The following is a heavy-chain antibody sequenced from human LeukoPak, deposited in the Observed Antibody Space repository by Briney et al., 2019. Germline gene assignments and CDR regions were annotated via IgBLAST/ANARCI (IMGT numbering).Heavy chain of an antibody. V-gene: IGHV1-18*01. D-gene: IGHD3-22*01. Sequence: ASVEVSCKASGYTFTSYGISWVRQAPGQGLEWMGWISAYNGNTNYAQKLQGRVTMTTDTSTSTAYMELRSLRSDDTAVYYCARVDYYDSSGYYYYWFDPWGQGTLVTVSS. CDR3: ARVDYYDSSGYYYYWFDP. J-gene: IGHJ5*02. CDR1: GYTFTSYG. CDR2: ISAYNGNT.